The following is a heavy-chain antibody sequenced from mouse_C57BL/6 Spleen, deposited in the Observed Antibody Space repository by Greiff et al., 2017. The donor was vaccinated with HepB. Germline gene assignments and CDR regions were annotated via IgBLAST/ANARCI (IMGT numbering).Heavy chain of an antibody. D-gene: IGHD4-1*01. CDR3: ARDPLTGTDYAMDY. J-gene: IGHJ4*01. CDR2: ISDGGSYT. CDR1: GFTFSSYA. Sequence: EVMLVESGGGLVKPGGSLKLSCAASGFTFSSYAMSWVRQTPEKRLEWVATISDGGSYTYYPDNVKGRFTISRDNAKNNLYLQMSHLKSEDTAMYYCARDPLTGTDYAMDYWGQGTSVTVSS. V-gene: IGHV5-4*01.